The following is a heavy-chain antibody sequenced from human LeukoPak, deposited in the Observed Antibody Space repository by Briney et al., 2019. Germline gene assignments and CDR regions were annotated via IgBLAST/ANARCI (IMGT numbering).Heavy chain of an antibody. Sequence: MPSETLSLTCTVSGGSISSYYWSWIRQPPGKGLEWIGYIYHSGTTNYNPSLKSRVTISVDTSKNQFSLKLSSVTAADTAVYYCARGVYIAAAQYGYWGQGTLVTVSS. V-gene: IGHV4-59*01. D-gene: IGHD6-13*01. J-gene: IGHJ4*02. CDR3: ARGVYIAAAQYGY. CDR1: GGSISSYY. CDR2: IYHSGTT.